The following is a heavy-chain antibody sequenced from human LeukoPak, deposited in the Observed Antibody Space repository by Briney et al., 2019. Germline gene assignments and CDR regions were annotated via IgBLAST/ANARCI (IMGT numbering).Heavy chain of an antibody. V-gene: IGHV4-4*09. CDR2: FSAIGNT. Sequence: SETLSLTCAASGCFISSYYLTWVRQSPGKGLEWIGYFSAIGNTNYNPSLKSRVTMSVDTSKGQFSLRLTSVTGADTAVYYCARHSYFWDIDHWSPGTLVTVSS. D-gene: IGHD3-3*01. CDR3: ARHSYFWDIDH. J-gene: IGHJ4*02. CDR1: GCFISSYY.